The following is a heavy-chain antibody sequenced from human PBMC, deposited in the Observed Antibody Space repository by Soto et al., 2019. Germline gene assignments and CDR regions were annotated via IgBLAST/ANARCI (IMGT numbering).Heavy chain of an antibody. CDR2: ISYDGGNK. J-gene: IGHJ6*02. V-gene: IGHV3-30-3*01. CDR1: GFTFRNYA. CDR3: ARGDREDIAVVIGVRPGEYGVDV. Sequence: QVQLVESGGGVVQPGRSLRLSCEASGFTFRNYAMHWVRQAPGKGLECVAVISYDGGNKFYRDYVKGRFTISRDNSKNTLYLQINSLRYEDTAVYYCARGDREDIAVVIGVRPGEYGVDVWGQGTTATVSS. D-gene: IGHD2-15*01.